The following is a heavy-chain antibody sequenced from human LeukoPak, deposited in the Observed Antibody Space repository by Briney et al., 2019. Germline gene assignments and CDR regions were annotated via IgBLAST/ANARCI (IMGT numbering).Heavy chain of an antibody. CDR1: GFSFSGHG. CDR2: MSYDGSSK. V-gene: IGHV3-30*03. J-gene: IGHJ3*02. CDR3: ARAAKGAFDI. Sequence: GGSLRLSCAASGFSFSGHGMHWVRQAPGKGLEWVAAMSYDGSSKYYGDSVGGRFTISRDNSKNTLYLQMNSLTAEDTAVYYCARAAKGAFDIWGQGTVVTVSS.